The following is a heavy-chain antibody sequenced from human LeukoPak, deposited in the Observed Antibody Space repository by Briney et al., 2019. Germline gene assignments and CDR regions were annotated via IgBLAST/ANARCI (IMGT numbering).Heavy chain of an antibody. Sequence: PSETLSLTCAVSGGSISSNNWWIWVRQSPEKGLEWIGEIYHDGSTNYNPSLKSRVTISMDKSKNQLSLKLNFVTAADTAVYYCATLGYCSSASCYEVDYWGQGTLVTVSS. V-gene: IGHV4-4*02. CDR3: ATLGYCSSASCYEVDY. J-gene: IGHJ4*02. CDR1: GGSISSNNW. D-gene: IGHD2-2*01. CDR2: IYHDGST.